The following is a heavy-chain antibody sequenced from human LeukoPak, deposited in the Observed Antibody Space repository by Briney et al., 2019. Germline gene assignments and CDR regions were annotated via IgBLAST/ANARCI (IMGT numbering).Heavy chain of an antibody. CDR2: IYYSGST. J-gene: IGHJ5*02. CDR1: GGSISSGGYY. CDR3: ARDTVVHGSNWFDP. D-gene: IGHD4-23*01. V-gene: IGHV4-31*03. Sequence: SQTLSLTCTVSGGSISSGGYYWSWIRQHPGKGLEWIGYIYYSGSTYYSPSLKSRVTISVDTSKNQFSLKLSSVTAADTAVYYCARDTVVHGSNWFDPWGQGTLVTVSS.